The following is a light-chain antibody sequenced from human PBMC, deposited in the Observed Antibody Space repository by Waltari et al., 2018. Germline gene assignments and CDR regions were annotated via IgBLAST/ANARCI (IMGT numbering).Light chain of an antibody. J-gene: IGLJ3*02. CDR2: DVT. Sequence: QSALTQPRSVSGSPGQSVTISCTGTSNDIGFYNYVSWYQQHPGKAPKVLIYDVTKRPSGVPDRFSGSKSCNTASLTISGLQAEDEADYYCCSYGGSYTWVFGGGTWLTVL. CDR1: SNDIGFYNY. CDR3: CSYGGSYTWV. V-gene: IGLV2-11*01.